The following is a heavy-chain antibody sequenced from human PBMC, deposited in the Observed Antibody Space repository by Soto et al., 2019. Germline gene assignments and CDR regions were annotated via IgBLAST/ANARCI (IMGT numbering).Heavy chain of an antibody. J-gene: IGHJ4*02. CDR2: INPIFDTT. CDR1: EVTFSNYA. D-gene: IGHD1-26*01. V-gene: IGHV1-69*06. Sequence: SVKVSCKASEVTFSNYAISWVRQAPGQGLEWMGGINPIFDTTNYAQRFQGRVTITADKSTETAYLELSSLRSEDTAVYYCAREGISGSYYVYWGQGTLVTVSS. CDR3: AREGISGSYYVY.